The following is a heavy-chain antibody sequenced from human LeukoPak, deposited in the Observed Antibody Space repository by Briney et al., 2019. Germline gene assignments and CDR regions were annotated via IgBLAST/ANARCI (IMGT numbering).Heavy chain of an antibody. Sequence: PGGSLRLSCAASGFTFSSYAMSWVRQAPGKGLEWVSAISGSGGSTYCADSVKGRFTISRDNSKNTLYLQMNSLRAEDTAVYYCAKDLRPVYYYDSSGYYPLMSYWGQGTLVTVSS. J-gene: IGHJ4*02. CDR2: ISGSGGST. CDR3: AKDLRPVYYYDSSGYYPLMSY. V-gene: IGHV3-23*01. D-gene: IGHD3-22*01. CDR1: GFTFSSYA.